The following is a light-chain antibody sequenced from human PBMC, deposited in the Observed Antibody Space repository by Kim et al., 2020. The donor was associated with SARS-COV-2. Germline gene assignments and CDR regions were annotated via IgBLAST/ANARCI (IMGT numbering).Light chain of an antibody. CDR2: KAS. CDR1: HSITTW. Sequence: ASVGDRVTITCLASHSITTWLAWFQQKPGKAPTLLIYKASNLQSGVPSRFSGTGSGTEFTLTISSLQPDDFATYYCQQYDLYPYTFGQGTKLEI. V-gene: IGKV1-5*03. J-gene: IGKJ2*01. CDR3: QQYDLYPYT.